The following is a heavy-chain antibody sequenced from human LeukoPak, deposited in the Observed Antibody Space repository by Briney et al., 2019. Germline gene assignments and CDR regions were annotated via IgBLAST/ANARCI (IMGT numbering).Heavy chain of an antibody. CDR1: GGSISSNNW. Sequence: PSGTLSLTCAVSGGSISSNNWWCWVRQPPGKGLEWIREIFHSGSTNYNPSLKSRVTISVDKSKNQFSLKLNSVTAADTAVYYCARAEPRGSVWYPYWGQGTLVTVSS. D-gene: IGHD6-13*01. CDR3: ARAEPRGSVWYPY. J-gene: IGHJ4*02. V-gene: IGHV4-4*02. CDR2: IFHSGST.